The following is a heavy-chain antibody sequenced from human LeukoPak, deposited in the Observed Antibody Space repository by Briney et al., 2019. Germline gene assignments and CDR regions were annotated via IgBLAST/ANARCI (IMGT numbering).Heavy chain of an antibody. CDR1: GFTFSSYA. D-gene: IGHD5-12*01. J-gene: IGHJ6*02. Sequence: GGSLRLSCAASGFTFSSYAMSWVRQAPGKGLEWVSAISGSGGSTYYADSVKGRFTISRGNSKNTLYLQMNSLRAEDTAVYYCARLGGVPAAHHSGYDVLPDYYGMDVWGQGTTVTVSS. CDR3: ARLGGVPAAHHSGYDVLPDYYGMDV. CDR2: ISGSGGST. V-gene: IGHV3-23*01.